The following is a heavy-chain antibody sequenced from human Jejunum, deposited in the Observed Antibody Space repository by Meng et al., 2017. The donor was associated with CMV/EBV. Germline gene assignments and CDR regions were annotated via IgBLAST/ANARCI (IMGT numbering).Heavy chain of an antibody. J-gene: IGHJ4*02. Sequence: GGSVSTYYWSWIRQHPGKGLEWIGYVYYSGNTKYNPSLKSRVIVSLDTSKNQFSLKLSSVTAADTAMYYCARSGGVSPRRTYFDYWGQGTLVTVSS. CDR2: VYYSGNT. CDR3: ARSGGVSPRRTYFDY. CDR1: GGSVSTYY. V-gene: IGHV4-59*02. D-gene: IGHD3-16*01.